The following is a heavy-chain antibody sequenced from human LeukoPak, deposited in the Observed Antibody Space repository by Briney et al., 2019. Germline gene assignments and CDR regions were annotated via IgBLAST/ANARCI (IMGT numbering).Heavy chain of an antibody. D-gene: IGHD6-13*01. CDR3: VRDPSYGSSWYYYMDV. V-gene: IGHV3-48*04. CDR1: EFTFVRYA. J-gene: IGHJ6*03. CDR2: ISSSSFKI. Sequence: GGSLRLSCAASEFTFVRYAMNWVRQAPGKGLEWVSYISSSSFKIGYADSVKGRFTISRDNSKDSLYLQMDSLRVEDTAVYYCVRDPSYGSSWYYYMDVWGKGTTVTVSS.